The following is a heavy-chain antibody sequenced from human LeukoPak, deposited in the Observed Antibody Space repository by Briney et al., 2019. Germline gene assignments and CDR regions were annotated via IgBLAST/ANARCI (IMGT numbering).Heavy chain of an antibody. Sequence: GGSLRLSCAASGFTFNNPWMSWVRQAPGKGLEWVGRIKSKTDGGTPDYAAPVKGRFTISRDDSKNTLYLQMNSLKTEDTAVYYCTTEGGWSFYFDYWGQGTLVTVSS. J-gene: IGHJ4*02. V-gene: IGHV3-15*01. CDR1: GFTFNNPW. CDR3: TTEGGWSFYFDY. CDR2: IKSKTDGGTP. D-gene: IGHD2-15*01.